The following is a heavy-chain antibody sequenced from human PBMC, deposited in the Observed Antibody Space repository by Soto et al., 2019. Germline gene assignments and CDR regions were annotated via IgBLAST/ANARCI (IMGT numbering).Heavy chain of an antibody. CDR3: AKGHSGYARGTIDY. J-gene: IGHJ4*02. CDR2: ISYDGSNK. CDR1: GFTFSSYG. Sequence: GGSLRLSCAASGFTFSSYGMHWVRQAPGKGLEWVAVISYDGSNKYYADSVKGRFTISRDNSKNTLYLQMNSLRAEDTAVYYCAKGHSGYARGTIDYWGQGTLVTVSS. D-gene: IGHD5-12*01. V-gene: IGHV3-30*18.